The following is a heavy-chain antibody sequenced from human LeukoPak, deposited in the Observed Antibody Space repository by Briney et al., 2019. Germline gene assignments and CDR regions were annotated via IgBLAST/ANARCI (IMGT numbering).Heavy chain of an antibody. V-gene: IGHV1-2*06. CDR1: GYTFIDYY. D-gene: IGHD2-2*02. J-gene: IGHJ4*02. CDR2: INPNSGTT. Sequence: GASVKVSCKASGYTFIDYYMHWVRQAPGQGLEWMGRINPNSGTTNYAQKFQGRVTITADESTSTAYMELSSLRSEDTAVYYCRWYQLLYGTGGDYFDYWGQGTLVTVSS. CDR3: RWYQLLYGTGGDYFDY.